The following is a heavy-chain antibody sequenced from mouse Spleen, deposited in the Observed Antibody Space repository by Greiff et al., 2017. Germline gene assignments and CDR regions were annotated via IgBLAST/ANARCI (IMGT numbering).Heavy chain of an antibody. CDR2: IYPGDGDT. V-gene: IGHV1-82*01. CDR1: GYAFSSSW. Sequence: VKVVESGPELVKPGASVKISCKASGYAFSSSWMNWVKQRPGKGLEWIGRIYPGDGDTNYNGKFKGKATLTADKSSSTAYMQLSSLTSEDSAVYFCAPYYGSSYDYYAMDYWGQGTSVTVSS. J-gene: IGHJ4*01. D-gene: IGHD1-1*01. CDR3: APYYGSSYDYYAMDY.